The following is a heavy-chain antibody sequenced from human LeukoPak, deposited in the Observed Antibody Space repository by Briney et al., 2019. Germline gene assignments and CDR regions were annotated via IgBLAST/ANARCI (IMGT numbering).Heavy chain of an antibody. Sequence: SETLSLTCAVYGGSFSGYYWSWSRQPPGKGLEWIGEINHSGSTNYNPSLKSRVTISVDTSKNQFSLKLSSVTAADTAVYYCARVRQAVAGGYFQHWGQGTLVTVSS. CDR2: INHSGST. CDR1: GGSFSGYY. V-gene: IGHV4-34*01. D-gene: IGHD6-19*01. J-gene: IGHJ1*01. CDR3: ARVRQAVAGGYFQH.